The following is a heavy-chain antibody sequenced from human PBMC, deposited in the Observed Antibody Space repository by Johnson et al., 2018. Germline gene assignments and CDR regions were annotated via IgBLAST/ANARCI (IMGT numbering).Heavy chain of an antibody. D-gene: IGHD6-13*01. CDR1: GLSFSHVW. CDR3: TTVGIAAAGMGFQH. V-gene: IGHV3-15*07. CDR2: IKTKSAGGTT. Sequence: VQLVESGGGLVRPGGSLRLSCAVSGLSFSHVWMNWVRQAPGKGLEWVGRIKTKSAGGTTDYAAPVKDRFTISRDDAESTVYLQMNSRKTEDTAVYYCTTVGIAAAGMGFQHWGQGTLVTASS. J-gene: IGHJ1*01.